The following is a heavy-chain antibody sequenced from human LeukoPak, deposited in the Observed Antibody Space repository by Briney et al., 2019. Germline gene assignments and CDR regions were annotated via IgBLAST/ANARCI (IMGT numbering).Heavy chain of an antibody. J-gene: IGHJ4*02. CDR3: ARGVYIAAAQYGY. CDR1: GGSISSYY. V-gene: IGHV4-59*01. CDR2: IYYSGTT. D-gene: IGHD6-13*01. Sequence: PSETLSLTCTVSGGSISSYYWSRIRQPPGKGLEWIGYIYYSGTTNYNPSLKSRVTISVDTSKNQFSLKLSSVTAANTAVYYCARGVYIAAAQYGYWGQGTLVTVSS.